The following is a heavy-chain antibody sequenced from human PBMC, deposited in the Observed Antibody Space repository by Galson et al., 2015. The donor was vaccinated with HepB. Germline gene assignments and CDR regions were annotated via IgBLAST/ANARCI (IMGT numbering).Heavy chain of an antibody. V-gene: IGHV1-8*01. CDR3: ARGWGFGGSSSWYGVY. J-gene: IGHJ4*02. Sequence: SVTVSCKASGSTFTSYDINWVRQATGQGLEWMGWMNPNSGNTGYAQKFQGRVTMTRNTSISTAYMELSSLRSEDTAVYYCARGWGFGGSSSWYGVYWGQGTLVTVSS. CDR2: MNPNSGNT. D-gene: IGHD6-13*01. CDR1: GSTFTSYD.